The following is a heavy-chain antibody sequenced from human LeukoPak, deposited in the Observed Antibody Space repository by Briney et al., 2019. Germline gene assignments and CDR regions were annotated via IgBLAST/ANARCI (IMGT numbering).Heavy chain of an antibody. Sequence: PSETLSLTCTVSGGSISSSSYYWGWIRQPPGKGLEWIGNIYYIGSTYYNPSLKSRVTISVDTSKNQFSLKLSSVTAADTAVYYCARHDWYGSTWYMNWFDPWGQGTLVTVSS. CDR1: GGSISSSSYY. J-gene: IGHJ5*02. V-gene: IGHV4-39*01. D-gene: IGHD6-13*01. CDR2: IYYIGST. CDR3: ARHDWYGSTWYMNWFDP.